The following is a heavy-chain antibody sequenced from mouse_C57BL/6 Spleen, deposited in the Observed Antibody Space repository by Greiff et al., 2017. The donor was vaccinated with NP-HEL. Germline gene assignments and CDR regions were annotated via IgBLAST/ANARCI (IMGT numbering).Heavy chain of an antibody. CDR3: ARLAATVVATGAMDY. Sequence: EVQLQQSGPELVKPGASVKIPCKASGYTFTDYNMDWVKQSHGKSLEWIGDINPNNGGTIYNQKFKGKTTLTVDKSSSTAYMELRILTSEDTAVYYCARLAATVVATGAMDYWGQGTSVTVSS. CDR2: INPNNGGT. V-gene: IGHV1-18*01. J-gene: IGHJ4*01. CDR1: GYTFTDYN. D-gene: IGHD1-1*01.